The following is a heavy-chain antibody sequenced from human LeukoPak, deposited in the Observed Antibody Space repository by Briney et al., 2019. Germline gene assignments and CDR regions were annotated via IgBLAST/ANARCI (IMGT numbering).Heavy chain of an antibody. CDR1: GGSISSSSYY. CDR3: ARPRITMIVEAFDI. V-gene: IGHV4-39*01. J-gene: IGHJ3*02. Sequence: SETLSLTCTVSGGSISSSSYYWGWIRQPPGKGLEWIGSIYYSGSTYYNPSLKSRVTISVDTSKNQFSLKLSSVTAANTAVYYCARPRITMIVEAFDIWGQGTMVTVSS. D-gene: IGHD3-22*01. CDR2: IYYSGST.